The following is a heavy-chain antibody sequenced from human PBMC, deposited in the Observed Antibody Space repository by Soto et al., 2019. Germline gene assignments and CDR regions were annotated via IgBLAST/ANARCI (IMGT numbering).Heavy chain of an antibody. CDR3: GKERRGSGWFVRSY. CDR1: GFPFSSYA. V-gene: IGHV3-23*01. Sequence: GGSLRLSCAASGFPFSSYAMSWVRQAPGKGLEWVSAISGNGAETPYAASVRGRFTISRDNSRDTLYLQMNSLRADDTAVYYCGKERRGSGWFVRSYWGQGILVTVSS. D-gene: IGHD6-19*01. J-gene: IGHJ4*02. CDR2: ISGNGAET.